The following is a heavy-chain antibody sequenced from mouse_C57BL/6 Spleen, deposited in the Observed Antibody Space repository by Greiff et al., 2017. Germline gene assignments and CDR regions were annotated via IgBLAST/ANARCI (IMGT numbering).Heavy chain of an antibody. Sequence: VQLKESGGGLVKPGGSLKLSCAASGFTFSSYAMSWVRQTPEKRLEWVATISDGGSYTYYPDNVKGRFTISRDNAKNNLYLQMSHLKSEDTAMYYCAREEGSYYCDYWGQGTTLTVSS. CDR2: ISDGGSYT. J-gene: IGHJ2*01. V-gene: IGHV5-4*01. CDR1: GFTFSSYA. CDR3: AREEGSYYCDY.